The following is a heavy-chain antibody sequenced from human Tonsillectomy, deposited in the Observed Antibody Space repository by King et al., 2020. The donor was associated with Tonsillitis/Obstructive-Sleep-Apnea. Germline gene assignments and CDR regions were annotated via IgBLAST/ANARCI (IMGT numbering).Heavy chain of an antibody. CDR2: VYYSGST. Sequence: QLQESGPGLVKPSETLSLTCIVSGGSISSSSYFWAWIRQPPGKGLEWIGSVYYSGSTYYNPSLKSRVTISVDTSKNHFSLRLNSVTAADKAVYYCAGGTFKNTTTWFDPWGQGTLVTVSS. CDR1: GGSISSSSYF. V-gene: IGHV4-39*02. D-gene: IGHD1-1*01. J-gene: IGHJ5*02. CDR3: AGGTFKNTTTWFDP.